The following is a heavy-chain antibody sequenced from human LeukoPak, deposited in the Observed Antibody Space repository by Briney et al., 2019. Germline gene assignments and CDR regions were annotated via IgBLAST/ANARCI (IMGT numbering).Heavy chain of an antibody. J-gene: IGHJ4*02. CDR1: GFTFSSYS. V-gene: IGHV3-21*01. CDR2: IAGSSSHI. Sequence: GGSLRLSCAASGFTFSSYSMNWVRQAPGRGLEWVSSIAGSSSHIYYADSVKGRFTISRDNAKNSLYLQMNSLRAEDTAVYYCARVYYGDYQGFVYWGQGTLVTVSS. D-gene: IGHD4-17*01. CDR3: ARVYYGDYQGFVY.